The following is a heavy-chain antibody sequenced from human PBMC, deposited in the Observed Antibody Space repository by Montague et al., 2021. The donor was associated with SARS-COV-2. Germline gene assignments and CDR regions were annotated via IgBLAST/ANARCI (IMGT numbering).Heavy chain of an antibody. CDR2: TYYRSKWYN. D-gene: IGHD1-1*01. V-gene: IGHV6-1*01. J-gene: IGHJ6*02. CDR1: GDSVSSNSAT. Sequence: CAISGDSVSSNSATWNWVRQSPSRGLGWLGRTYYRSKWYNDYAVSVRGRVTINPDTSKNQFSLQLNSVTHEDTAIYYCTSGREGNYNVMDVWGQGTTVTVSS. CDR3: TSGREGNYNVMDV.